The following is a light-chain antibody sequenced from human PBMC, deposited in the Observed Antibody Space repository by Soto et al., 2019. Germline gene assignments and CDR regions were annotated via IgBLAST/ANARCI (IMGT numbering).Light chain of an antibody. Sequence: AIQLTQSPASLSASVGDRVTITCRASQGIGNDLGWFQQKPGKAPKLLIYAASSLQTGVPSRFSGSGSGTYFTLTISSLQVEDFATYYCLQEYRYPLTFGGGTKVEI. CDR2: AAS. CDR1: QGIGND. J-gene: IGKJ4*01. V-gene: IGKV1-6*01. CDR3: LQEYRYPLT.